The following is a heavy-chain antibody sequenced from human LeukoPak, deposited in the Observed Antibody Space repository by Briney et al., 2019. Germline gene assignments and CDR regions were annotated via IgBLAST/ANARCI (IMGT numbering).Heavy chain of an antibody. CDR3: ARLRHYGSGSYPMTWNWFDP. CDR1: GGSISSYY. CDR2: INYSGSA. V-gene: IGHV4-59*08. Sequence: PSETLSLTCTVSGGSISSYYWSWIRQPPGKGLEWIGYINYSGSANYNPSPKSRVTISLDASTNQFSLQVRSGTAADTAVYYWARLRHYGSGSYPMTWNWFDPWGQGTLVSVSS. D-gene: IGHD3-10*01. J-gene: IGHJ5*02.